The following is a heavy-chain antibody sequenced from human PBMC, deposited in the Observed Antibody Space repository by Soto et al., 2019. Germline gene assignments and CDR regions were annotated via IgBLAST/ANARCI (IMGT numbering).Heavy chain of an antibody. CDR1: GGSISSYY. J-gene: IGHJ5*02. CDR2: IYYSGST. Sequence: SETLSLTCTVSGGSISSYYWSWIRQPPGKGLEWIGYIYYSGSTNYNPSLKSRVTISVDTSKNQFSLKLSSVTAADTAVYYCARVEDCSSTSCPGVNCFDPWGQGTLVTVAS. CDR3: ARVEDCSSTSCPGVNCFDP. D-gene: IGHD2-2*01. V-gene: IGHV4-59*01.